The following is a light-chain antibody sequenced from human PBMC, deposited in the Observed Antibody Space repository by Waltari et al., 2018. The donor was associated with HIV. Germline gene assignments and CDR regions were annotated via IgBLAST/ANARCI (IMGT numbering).Light chain of an antibody. CDR1: SSDVGSYNL. V-gene: IGLV2-23*02. J-gene: IGLJ3*02. CDR3: NSYATGSAWV. Sequence: QSALTQPASVSGSPGQSITISCTGTSSDVGSYNLVSWYQQPPGKAPKLMIYEVTKRPAGVSTRFSGSKSGNTASLTISGLQAEDEADYYCNSYATGSAWVFGGGTKLTVL. CDR2: EVT.